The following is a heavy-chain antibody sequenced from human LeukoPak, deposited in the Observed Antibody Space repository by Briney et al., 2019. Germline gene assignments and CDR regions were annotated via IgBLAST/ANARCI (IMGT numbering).Heavy chain of an antibody. CDR2: MNPNSGNT. V-gene: IGHV1-8*01. CDR1: VYTFTSYD. D-gene: IGHD4-23*01. J-gene: IGHJ6*02. Sequence: ASVKVSCKSSVYTFTSYDINWVRQATGQGLEWMGWMNPNSGNTGYAQKFRGRVTMIRNNSISTAYMKLSTLRFEEPAVYYCAKCHLVNGMDVWGQGATVTVSS. CDR3: AKCHLVNGMDV.